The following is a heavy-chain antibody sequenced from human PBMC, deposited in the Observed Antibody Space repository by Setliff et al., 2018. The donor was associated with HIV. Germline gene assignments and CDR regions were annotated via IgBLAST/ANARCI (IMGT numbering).Heavy chain of an antibody. Sequence: ASVKVSCKISGYSLTELSRHWVRQAPGKGLEWMGGFEPEYAETLYAQKFKGRVNMTVDTTTDTAYMELSGLRPDDTAVYHCATGFGAVTDYAMDVWGQGTTVTVSS. V-gene: IGHV1-24*01. CDR1: GYSLTELS. D-gene: IGHD3-10*01. J-gene: IGHJ6*02. CDR2: FEPEYAET. CDR3: ATGFGAVTDYAMDV.